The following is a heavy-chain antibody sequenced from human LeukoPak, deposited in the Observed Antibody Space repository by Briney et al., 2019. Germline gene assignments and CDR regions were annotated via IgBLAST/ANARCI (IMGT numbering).Heavy chain of an antibody. V-gene: IGHV3-74*01. CDR2: INSDESGT. Sequence: GGSLRLSCAASGFTFSRYWMHWVRQAPGEGLVWVSRINSDESGTSYADSVKGRFTISRDNAKNTLYLQMNSLRAEDTAIYYCAKPGSGWYAFDYWGQGTLVTVSS. CDR3: AKPGSGWYAFDY. D-gene: IGHD6-19*01. CDR1: GFTFSRYW. J-gene: IGHJ4*02.